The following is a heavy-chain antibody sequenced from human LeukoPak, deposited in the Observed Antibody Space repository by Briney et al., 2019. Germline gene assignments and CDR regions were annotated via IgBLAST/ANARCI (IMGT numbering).Heavy chain of an antibody. CDR2: IYQNGRT. CDR3: AREDRNGNSGYAIGD. CDR1: GGSMSSYY. D-gene: IGHD5-12*01. Sequence: SQTLSLTCTASGGSMSSYYWSWIRQPPGKGLEWIGYIYQNGRTNYNPSLKSRVTISVDTSKNHFSLNLTSVTAADTAVYFCAREDRNGNSGYAIGDWGQGILVTVSS. J-gene: IGHJ4*02. V-gene: IGHV4-59*01.